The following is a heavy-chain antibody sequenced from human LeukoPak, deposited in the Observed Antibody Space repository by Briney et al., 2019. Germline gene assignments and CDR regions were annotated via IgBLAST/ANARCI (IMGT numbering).Heavy chain of an antibody. Sequence: ASVKVSCKASGYTFTSYDINWVRQATGQGLEWMGWISAYNGNTNYAQKLQGRVTMTTDTSTSTAYMELSSLRSEDTAVYYCASLYGDYYPLRFGDYYYMDVWGKGTTVTVSS. CDR1: GYTFTSYD. CDR3: ASLYGDYYPLRFGDYYYMDV. J-gene: IGHJ6*03. CDR2: ISAYNGNT. V-gene: IGHV1-18*01. D-gene: IGHD4-17*01.